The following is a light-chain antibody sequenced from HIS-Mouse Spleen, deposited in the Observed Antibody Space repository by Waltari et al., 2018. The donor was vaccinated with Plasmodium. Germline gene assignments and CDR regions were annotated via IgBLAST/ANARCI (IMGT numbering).Light chain of an antibody. CDR1: KLGDKH. CDR3: QAWDSSTVV. J-gene: IGLJ2*01. CDR2: LDS. Sequence: SYELTQPPSVSVSPGQTASITSSGDKLGDKHACWYQQKPGQSPVLVIYLDSKRPSGIPERFSGSNSGNTATLTISGTQAMDEADYYCQAWDSSTVVFGGGTKLTVL. V-gene: IGLV3-1*01.